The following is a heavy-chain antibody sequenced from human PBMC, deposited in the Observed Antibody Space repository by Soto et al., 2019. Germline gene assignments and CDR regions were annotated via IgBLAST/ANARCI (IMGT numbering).Heavy chain of an antibody. Sequence: PSETLSLTCAVYGGSFSGYYWSWIRQPPGKGLEWIGEINHSGSTNYNPSLKSRVTISVDTSKNQFSLKLSSVTAADTAVYYCAREKYCSGGSCYPFDYWGQGTLVTVSS. CDR1: GGSFSGYY. J-gene: IGHJ4*02. D-gene: IGHD2-15*01. CDR2: INHSGST. V-gene: IGHV4-34*01. CDR3: AREKYCSGGSCYPFDY.